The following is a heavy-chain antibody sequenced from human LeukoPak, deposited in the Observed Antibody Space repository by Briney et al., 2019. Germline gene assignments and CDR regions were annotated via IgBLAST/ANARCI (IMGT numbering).Heavy chain of an antibody. V-gene: IGHV1-18*01. CDR3: ARGYYDILTGYYRGSWFDS. CDR2: ISAHEGNT. D-gene: IGHD3-9*01. J-gene: IGHJ5*01. Sequence: GASVKVSCKASGYTFTRYGISWVRQAPGQGLEWMGWISAHEGNTNNEQKFQGRVSITTDTSTSTAYMELRSLRSDDTAVYYCARGYYDILTGYYRGSWFDSWGQGTLVTVSS. CDR1: GYTFTRYG.